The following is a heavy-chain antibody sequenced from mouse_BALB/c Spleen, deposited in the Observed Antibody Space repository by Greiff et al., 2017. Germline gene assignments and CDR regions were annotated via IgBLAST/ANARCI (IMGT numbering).Heavy chain of an antibody. V-gene: IGHV1-66*01. D-gene: IGHD2-1*01. J-gene: IGHJ4*01. CDR2: IFPGSGNT. CDR3: ARLYGNYGSAMDY. CDR1: GYSFTSYY. Sequence: QVHVKQSGPELVKPGASVKISCKASGYSFTSYYIHWVKQRPGQGLEWIGWIFPGSGNTKYNEKFKGKATLTADTSSSTAYMQLSSLTSEDSAVYFCARLYGNYGSAMDYWGQGTSVTVSS.